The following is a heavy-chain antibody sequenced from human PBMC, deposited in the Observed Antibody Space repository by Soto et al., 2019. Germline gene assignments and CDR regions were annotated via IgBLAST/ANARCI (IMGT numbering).Heavy chain of an antibody. Sequence: QVQLVQSRAEVKKPGSSVKVSCKASGGTFSSYTISWVRQAPGQGLEWMGRIIPILGIANYAQKFQGRVTITADKSTSTAYMELSSLRSEDTAVYYCARDLGNYGSGSYYIGYWGQGTLVTVSS. D-gene: IGHD3-10*01. CDR3: ARDLGNYGSGSYYIGY. J-gene: IGHJ4*02. CDR1: GGTFSSYT. V-gene: IGHV1-69*08. CDR2: IIPILGIA.